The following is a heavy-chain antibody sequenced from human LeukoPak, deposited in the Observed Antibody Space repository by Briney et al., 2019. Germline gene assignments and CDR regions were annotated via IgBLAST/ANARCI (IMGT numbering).Heavy chain of an antibody. D-gene: IGHD6-13*01. CDR3: ARARIAAAPYFDY. Sequence: GGSLRLSCAASGSTFSDHYMDWVRQAPGKGLEWVGRTRNEANSYTTEYAASVKGRFTISRDDSKNSVYLQMNSLKSEDTAVYYCARARIAAAPYFDYWGQGTLVTVSS. V-gene: IGHV3-72*01. J-gene: IGHJ4*02. CDR2: TRNEANSYTT. CDR1: GSTFSDHY.